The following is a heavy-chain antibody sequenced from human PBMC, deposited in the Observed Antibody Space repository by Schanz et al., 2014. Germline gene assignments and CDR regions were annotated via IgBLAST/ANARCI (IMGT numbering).Heavy chain of an antibody. Sequence: EVQLVESGGGLVQPGGSLRLSCAASGFSVSSNFMTWVRQAPGKGLEWVSIIYSGGDTYYADSVRGRFIISRDSSKNTVFLQMNSLRDEDTAVYDCTRDGFFNGPIEAGDIWGQGTMVTVSS. D-gene: IGHD2-8*01. CDR2: IYSGGDT. J-gene: IGHJ3*02. CDR3: TRDGFFNGPIEAGDI. V-gene: IGHV3-66*01. CDR1: GFSVSSNF.